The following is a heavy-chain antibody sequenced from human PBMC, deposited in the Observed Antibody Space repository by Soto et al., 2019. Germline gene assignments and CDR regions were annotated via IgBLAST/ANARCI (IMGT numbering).Heavy chain of an antibody. CDR3: ASHVLRFLEWLFPEFDP. Sequence: QLQLQESGPGLVKPSETLSLTCTVSGGSISSSSYYWGWIRQPPGKGLEWIGSIYYSGSTYYNPSLKSRVTISVDTSKNQFSLKLSSVTAADTAVYYCASHVLRFLEWLFPEFDPWGQGTLVTVSS. V-gene: IGHV4-39*01. D-gene: IGHD3-3*01. CDR2: IYYSGST. CDR1: GGSISSSSYY. J-gene: IGHJ5*02.